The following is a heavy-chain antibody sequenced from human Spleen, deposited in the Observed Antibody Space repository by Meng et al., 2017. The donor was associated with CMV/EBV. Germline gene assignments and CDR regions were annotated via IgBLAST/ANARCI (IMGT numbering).Heavy chain of an antibody. D-gene: IGHD5-18*01. Sequence: SETLSLTCTVSGGSISSSSYYWGWIRQPPGKGLEWIGEIHHSGSTTYNPSLKSRVTISVDTSKSQFSLKLRSVTAADTTVYYCARGRRYNFGSPRGEIDFWGQGTQVTVSS. V-gene: IGHV4-39*01. J-gene: IGHJ4*02. CDR1: GGSISSSSYY. CDR2: IHHSGST. CDR3: ARGRRYNFGSPRGEIDF.